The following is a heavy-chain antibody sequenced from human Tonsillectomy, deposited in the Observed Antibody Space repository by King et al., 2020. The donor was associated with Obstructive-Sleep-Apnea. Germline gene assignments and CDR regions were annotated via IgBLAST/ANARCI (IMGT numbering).Heavy chain of an antibody. D-gene: IGHD1/OR15-1a*01. CDR2: IKSKTDGGTT. V-gene: IGHV3-15*01. Sequence: QLVQSGGGLVKPGGSLRLSCAASGFTFSNAWMSWVRQAPRKGLEWVGRIKSKTDGGTTDYAAPVKGRFTISRDDSKNTLYLQMNSLKTEDTAVYYCTTGGLEQYYYYYGMDVWGQGTTVTVSS. J-gene: IGHJ6*02. CDR1: GFTFSNAW. CDR3: TTGGLEQYYYYYGMDV.